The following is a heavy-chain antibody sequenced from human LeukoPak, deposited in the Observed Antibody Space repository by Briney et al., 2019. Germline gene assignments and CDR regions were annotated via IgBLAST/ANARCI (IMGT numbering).Heavy chain of an antibody. CDR2: ISSTGGST. Sequence: GGSLRLSCTVSGFTFSSYAMSWVRQAPGKGLEWVSAISSTGGSTYHADSVKGRFTISRDSSKNTLYLQMNSLRVEDTAVYYCARRGESTNYGDYRFDSWGQGTLVIVSS. D-gene: IGHD4-17*01. CDR1: GFTFSSYA. CDR3: ARRGESTNYGDYRFDS. V-gene: IGHV3-23*01. J-gene: IGHJ4*02.